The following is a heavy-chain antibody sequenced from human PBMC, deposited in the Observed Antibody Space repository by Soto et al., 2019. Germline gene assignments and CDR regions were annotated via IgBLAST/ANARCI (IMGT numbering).Heavy chain of an antibody. CDR1: GFTFSSYW. Sequence: EVQLVESGGGLVQPGGSLRLSCAASGFTFSSYWMSWVRLAPGKGLEWVANIKQDGSEKYYVDSVKGRFTISRDNAKNSLYLQMNSLRAEDTAVYYCARDCIDFWSGYYFLGLSGMDVWGQGTTVTVSS. D-gene: IGHD3-3*01. CDR2: IKQDGSEK. V-gene: IGHV3-7*01. J-gene: IGHJ6*02. CDR3: ARDCIDFWSGYYFLGLSGMDV.